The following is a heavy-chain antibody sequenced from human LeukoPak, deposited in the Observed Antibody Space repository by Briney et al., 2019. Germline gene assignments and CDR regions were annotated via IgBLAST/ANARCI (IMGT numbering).Heavy chain of an antibody. V-gene: IGHV4-4*07. CDR2: IYASGTI. Sequence: SETLSLTCTVSGVSISTYYWSWIRQPAGKGLEWIGRIYASGTINYSPSLKSRVTMSVDTSKNQFSLKLSSVTAADTAVYYCARGSSGWNYHYYMDVWGKGTTVTISS. CDR1: GVSISTYY. D-gene: IGHD6-19*01. CDR3: ARGSSGWNYHYYMDV. J-gene: IGHJ6*03.